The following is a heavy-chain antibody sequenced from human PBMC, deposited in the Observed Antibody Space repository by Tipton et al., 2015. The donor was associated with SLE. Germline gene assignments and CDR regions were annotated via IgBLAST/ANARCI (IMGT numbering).Heavy chain of an antibody. D-gene: IGHD6-13*01. CDR2: IYTSGAT. CDR3: ARDRSIAVAGNYFDY. CDR1: GGSISGHY. Sequence: TLSLTCTVSGGSISGHYWSWIRQPPGKGLEWIGRIYTSGATDDNPSLKSRVTMSVDMSKNQIFLKMTSVTAADSAVYYCARDRSIAVAGNYFDYWGQGTLVTVSS. V-gene: IGHV4-4*07. J-gene: IGHJ4*02.